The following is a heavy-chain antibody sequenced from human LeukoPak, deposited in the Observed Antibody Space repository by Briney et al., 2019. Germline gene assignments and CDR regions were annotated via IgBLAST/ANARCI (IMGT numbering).Heavy chain of an antibody. Sequence: GGSLRLSCAASGFTFSNAWMNWVRQAPGKGLEWVAFIWFDGSNKHYADSVKGRFTSSRDNSEDTLYLQMNSLRAEDTAVYYCVRDPSGSGFAFDSWGQGALVTVSS. V-gene: IGHV3-33*08. CDR2: IWFDGSNK. J-gene: IGHJ4*02. CDR1: GFTFSNAW. CDR3: VRDPSGSGFAFDS. D-gene: IGHD1-1*01.